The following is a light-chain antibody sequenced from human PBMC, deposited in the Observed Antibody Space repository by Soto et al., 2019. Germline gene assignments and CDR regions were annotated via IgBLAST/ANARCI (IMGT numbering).Light chain of an antibody. CDR3: QSYDSSLSGLYV. Sequence: QTVVTKPHSVSGAPGQRVTISCTGSSSNIGAGYDVHWYQQLPGTAPKLLIYGNSNRPSGVPDRFSGSKSGTSASLAITGLEAEDEADYYCQSYDSSLSGLYVVGTGTQLTVL. CDR2: GNS. J-gene: IGLJ1*01. CDR1: SSNIGAGYD. V-gene: IGLV1-40*01.